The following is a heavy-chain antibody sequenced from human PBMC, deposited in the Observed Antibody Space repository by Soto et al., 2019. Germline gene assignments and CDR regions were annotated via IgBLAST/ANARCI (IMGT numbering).Heavy chain of an antibody. CDR3: ARASLEYYDSSGYYPY. J-gene: IGHJ4*02. CDR2: IYYSGST. CDR1: GGSISSGGYY. D-gene: IGHD3-22*01. Sequence: SETLSLTCTVSGGSISSGGYYWSWIRQHPGKGLEWIGYIYYSGSTYYNPSLKSRVTISVDTSKNQFSLKLSSVTAADTAVYYCARASLEYYDSSGYYPYWGQGTLVTVSS. V-gene: IGHV4-31*03.